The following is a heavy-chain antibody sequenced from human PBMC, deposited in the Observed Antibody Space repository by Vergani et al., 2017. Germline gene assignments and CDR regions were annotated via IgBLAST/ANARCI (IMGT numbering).Heavy chain of an antibody. CDR1: GGTFSSYA. CDR2: IIPIFGTA. V-gene: IGHV1-69*01. D-gene: IGHD2-21*02. CDR3: ARLRLYCGGDCYRFDY. J-gene: IGHJ4*02. Sequence: QVKLVQSGAEVKKPGSSVKVSCKASGGTFSSYAISWVRQAPGQGLEWMGGIIPIFGTANYAQKFQGRVTITADESTSTAYMELSSRRSEDTAVYYCARLRLYCGGDCYRFDYWGQGTLVTVSS.